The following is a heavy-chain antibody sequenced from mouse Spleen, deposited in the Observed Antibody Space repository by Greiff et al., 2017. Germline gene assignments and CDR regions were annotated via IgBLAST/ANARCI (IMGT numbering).Heavy chain of an antibody. CDR2: ISGGGSYT. D-gene: IGHD2-1*01. V-gene: IGHV5-9-2*01. Sequence: EVQGVESGGGLVKPGGSLKLSCAASGFTFSSYGMSWVRQTPEKRLEWVATISGGGSYTYYPDSVKGRFTISRDNAKNNLYLQMSSLRSEDTALYYCARHRGNYYFDYWGQGTTLTVSS. J-gene: IGHJ2*01. CDR1: GFTFSSYG. CDR3: ARHRGNYYFDY.